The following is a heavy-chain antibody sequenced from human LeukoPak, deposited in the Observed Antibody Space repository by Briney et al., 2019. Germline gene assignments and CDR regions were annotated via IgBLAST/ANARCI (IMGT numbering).Heavy chain of an antibody. CDR1: GGSFSGYY. CDR2: INHSGST. CDR3: ARGRTRYCSGGSCPGTYYFDY. D-gene: IGHD2-15*01. V-gene: IGHV4-34*01. J-gene: IGHJ4*02. Sequence: PSETLSLTCAVYGGSFSGYYWSWIRQPPGKGLEWIGEINHSGSTNYNPSLKSRVTISVDTSNNQFSLKLSSVTAAYTAVYYCARGRTRYCSGGSCPGTYYFDYWGQGTLVTVSS.